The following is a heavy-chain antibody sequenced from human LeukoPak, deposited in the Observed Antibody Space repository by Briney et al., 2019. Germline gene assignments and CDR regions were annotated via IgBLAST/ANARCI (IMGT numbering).Heavy chain of an antibody. Sequence: GGSLRLSSAASGFTFGSFSMNWVRQTPGNGLEWVSYISRTSSVIYYSDSVKGRFTVSRDNDKNSLYLEMNSLRVEDTALYYCARDGINWADYWGQGTLVTVSS. CDR1: GFTFGSFS. J-gene: IGHJ4*02. D-gene: IGHD3-16*01. V-gene: IGHV3-48*01. CDR3: ARDGINWADY. CDR2: ISRTSSVI.